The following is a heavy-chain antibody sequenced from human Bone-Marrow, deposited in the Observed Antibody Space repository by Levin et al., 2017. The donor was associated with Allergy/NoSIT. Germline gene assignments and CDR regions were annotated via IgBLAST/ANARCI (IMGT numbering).Heavy chain of an antibody. J-gene: IGHJ4*02. CDR2: IAYDGYNK. D-gene: IGHD3-16*02. V-gene: IGHV3-30*18. CDR3: AKGGDYVWGSYRPQERTFCDN. Sequence: PGGSLRLSCAASGFTFSDYSMHWVRQAPGKGLEWVALIAYDGYNKYYADSVKGRFTISRDNSKNTLFLQMDSLTAEDTAVYYCAKGGDYVWGSYRPQERTFCDNWGQGALVTVSS. CDR1: GFTFSDYS.